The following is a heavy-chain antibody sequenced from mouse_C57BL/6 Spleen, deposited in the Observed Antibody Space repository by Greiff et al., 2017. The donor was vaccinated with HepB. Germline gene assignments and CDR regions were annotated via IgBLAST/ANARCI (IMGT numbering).Heavy chain of an antibody. CDR3: AIYDYQGFAY. CDR2: ISSGSSTI. D-gene: IGHD2-4*01. V-gene: IGHV5-17*01. Sequence: EVKLVESGGGLVKPGGSLKLSCAASGFTFSDYGMHWVRQAPEKGLEWVAYISSGSSTIYYADTVKGRFTISRDNAKNTLFLQRTSLRSEDTAMYYCAIYDYQGFAYWGQGTLVTVSA. J-gene: IGHJ3*01. CDR1: GFTFSDYG.